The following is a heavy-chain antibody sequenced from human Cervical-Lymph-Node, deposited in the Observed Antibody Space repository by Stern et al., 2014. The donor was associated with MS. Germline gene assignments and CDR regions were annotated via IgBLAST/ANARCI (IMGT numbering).Heavy chain of an antibody. D-gene: IGHD2/OR15-2a*01. J-gene: IGHJ3*01. CDR2: LGHKGMFF. CDR3: ATSTFNEQPEDAFDF. V-gene: IGHV3-21*01. CDR1: GFAFSDYT. Sequence: EVQLVESGGGLVKPGGTLRLSCGASGFAFSDYTMHWVRPAPGKGMEWVSSLGHKGMFFYYAYSLKGRFTISRDNAHASLYLQMSNLTAEDTAVYYCATSTFNEQPEDAFDFWGQGTSVIVSS.